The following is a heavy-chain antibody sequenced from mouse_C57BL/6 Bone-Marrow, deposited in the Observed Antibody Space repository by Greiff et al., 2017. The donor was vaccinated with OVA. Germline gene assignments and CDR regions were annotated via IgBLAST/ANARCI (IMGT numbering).Heavy chain of an antibody. CDR1: GYTFTSYG. D-gene: IGHD4-1*01. CDR3: ARSLIWDDY. CDR2: IYPRSGNT. J-gene: IGHJ2*01. V-gene: IGHV1-81*01. Sequence: VKLVESGAELARPGASVKLSCKASGYTFTSYGISWVKQRTGQGLEWIGEIYPRSGNTYYNEKFKGKTTLTADKSSSTAYMELRSLTSEDSAVYFCARSLIWDDYWGQGTTLTVSS.